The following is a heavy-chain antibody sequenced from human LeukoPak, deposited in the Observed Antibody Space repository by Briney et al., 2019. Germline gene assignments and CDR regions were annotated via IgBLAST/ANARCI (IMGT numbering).Heavy chain of an antibody. V-gene: IGHV4-59*11. CDR2: IYHSDGN. CDR1: VGSISSHY. Sequence: PSETLSLTCTVPVGSISSHYWSWIRQPPGKGLEWIGYIYHSDGNNYNLSLKSRVTISVDTSKNQFSLKLSSVTAADTAVYYCARDLQYYYDSSGYYPIWGQGTLVTVSS. D-gene: IGHD3-22*01. CDR3: ARDLQYYYDSSGYYPI. J-gene: IGHJ4*02.